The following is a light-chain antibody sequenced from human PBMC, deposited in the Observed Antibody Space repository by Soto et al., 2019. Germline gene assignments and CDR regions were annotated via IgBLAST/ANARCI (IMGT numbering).Light chain of an antibody. CDR2: DVS. Sequence: QSVLTQPASVSGSPGQSITISCTGTSSDVGAYNYVSWYQHHPGKAPKLMIYDVSNRPSGVSNRFSGSKSGNTASLTISGLQAEDEADYYCSSYTSSSTSGVFGGGTKLTVL. V-gene: IGLV2-14*03. CDR3: SSYTSSSTSGV. CDR1: SSDVGAYNY. J-gene: IGLJ3*02.